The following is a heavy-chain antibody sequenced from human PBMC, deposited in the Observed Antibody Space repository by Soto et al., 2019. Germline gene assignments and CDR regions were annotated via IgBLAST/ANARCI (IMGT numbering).Heavy chain of an antibody. CDR1: GFSLRSTGVG. V-gene: IGHV2-5*02. D-gene: IGHD3-3*01. CDR2: TTWGSDK. Sequence: SGPTLVKPTQTLKLTCTFSGFSLRSTGVGVRWTRQPPGKAVEGLALTTWGSDKRYSPSLXSXLTITKDTSKNQVVLRMTNMNPVDTAKYFCAHTVIFGVDMDYGMDVWGQGITVTVS. J-gene: IGHJ6*02. CDR3: AHTVIFGVDMDYGMDV.